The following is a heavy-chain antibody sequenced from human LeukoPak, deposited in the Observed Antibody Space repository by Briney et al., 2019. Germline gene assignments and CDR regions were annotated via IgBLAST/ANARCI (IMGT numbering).Heavy chain of an antibody. D-gene: IGHD6-19*01. CDR3: AREDSSGLFDGDY. CDR2: IIPIFGTA. CDR1: GGTFSSYA. Sequence: SAKVSCKASGGTFSSYAISWVRQAPGQGLEWMGGIIPIFGTANYAQKFQGRVTITADESTSTAYMELSSLRSEDTAVYYCAREDSSGLFDGDYWGQGTLVTVSS. J-gene: IGHJ4*02. V-gene: IGHV1-69*13.